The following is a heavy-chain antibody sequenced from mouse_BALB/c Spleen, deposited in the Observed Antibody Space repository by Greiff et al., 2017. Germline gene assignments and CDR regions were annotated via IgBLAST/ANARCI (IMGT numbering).Heavy chain of an antibody. J-gene: IGHJ2*01. Sequence: LQQPGSELVRPGASVKLSCKASGYTFTSYWMHWVKQRPGQGLEWIGNIYPGSGSTNYDEKFKSKGTLTVDTSSSTAYMHLSSLTSEDSAVYYCTRERSSHFDYWGQGTTLTVSS. V-gene: IGHV1S22*01. CDR1: GYTFTSYW. CDR3: TRERSSHFDY. D-gene: IGHD1-1*01. CDR2: IYPGSGST.